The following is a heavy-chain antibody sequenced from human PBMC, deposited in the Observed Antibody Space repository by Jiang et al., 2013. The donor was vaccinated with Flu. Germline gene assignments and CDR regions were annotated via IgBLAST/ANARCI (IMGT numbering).Heavy chain of an antibody. V-gene: IGHV5-10-1*01. Sequence: WMGRIDPSDSDTSYSPSFQGHVTISVDKSISTAYMQWSSLKASDTAIYYCARHQGDYWGQGTLVTVSS. CDR2: IDPSDSDT. J-gene: IGHJ4*02. CDR3: ARHQGDY.